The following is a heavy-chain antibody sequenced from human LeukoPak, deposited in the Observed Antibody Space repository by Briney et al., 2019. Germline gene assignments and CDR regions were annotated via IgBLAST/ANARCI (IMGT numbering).Heavy chain of an antibody. CDR2: IYYSGST. D-gene: IGHD3-22*01. J-gene: IGHJ4*02. V-gene: IGHV4-59*01. CDR3: ARAPYYYDSSGYSWYYFDY. CDR1: GGSISSYY. Sequence: PSETLSLTCTVSGGSISSYYWSWIRQPPGKGLEWIGYIYYSGSTNYNPSLKSRVTISVDTSKNQFPLKLSSVTAADTAVYYCARAPYYYDSSGYSWYYFDYWGQGTLVTVSS.